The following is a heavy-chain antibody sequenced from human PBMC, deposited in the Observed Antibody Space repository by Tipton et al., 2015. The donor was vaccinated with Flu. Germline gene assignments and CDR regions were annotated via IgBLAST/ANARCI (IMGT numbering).Heavy chain of an antibody. V-gene: IGHV4-39*01. Sequence: TLSLTCTVSGGSISSSSYYWGWIRQPPGKGLEWIGSIYYSGSTYYNPSLKSRVTISVDTSKNQFSLKLSSVTAADTAVYYCATITIFGVVIRSYFDYWGQGTLVTVSS. CDR3: ATITIFGVVIRSYFDY. CDR1: GGSISSSSYY. D-gene: IGHD3-3*01. CDR2: IYYSGST. J-gene: IGHJ4*02.